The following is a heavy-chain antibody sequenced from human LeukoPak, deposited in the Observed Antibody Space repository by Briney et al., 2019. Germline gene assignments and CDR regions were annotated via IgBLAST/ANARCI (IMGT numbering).Heavy chain of an antibody. J-gene: IGHJ5*02. D-gene: IGHD6-6*01. CDR1: GFTFSSYA. CDR2: ISYDGSNK. Sequence: AGRSLRLSCAASGFTFSSYAMHWVRQAPGKGLEWVAVISYDGSNKYYADSVKGRFTISRDNSKNTPYLQMNSLRAEDTAVYYCARDRDSSSLGWFDPWGQGTLVTVSS. V-gene: IGHV3-30-3*01. CDR3: ARDRDSSSLGWFDP.